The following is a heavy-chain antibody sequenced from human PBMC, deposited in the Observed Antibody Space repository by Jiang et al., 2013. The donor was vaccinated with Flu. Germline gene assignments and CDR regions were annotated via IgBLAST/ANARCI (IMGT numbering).Heavy chain of an antibody. CDR1: GGSISSSSYY. CDR2: IYYSGST. CDR3: ARGDDYGDYEFDY. D-gene: IGHD4-17*01. Sequence: GSGLVKPSETLSLTCTVSGGSISSSSYYWGWIRQPPGKGLEWIGSIYYSGSTYYNPSLKSRVTISVDTSKNQFSLKLSSVTAADTAVYYCARGDDYGDYEFDYWGQGTLVTVSS. J-gene: IGHJ4*02. V-gene: IGHV4-39*07.